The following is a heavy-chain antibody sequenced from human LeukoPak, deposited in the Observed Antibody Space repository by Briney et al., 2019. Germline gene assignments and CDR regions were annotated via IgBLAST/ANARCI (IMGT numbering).Heavy chain of an antibody. V-gene: IGHV3-69-1*02. CDR2: ISSSSTI. D-gene: IGHD6-13*01. CDR1: GFTFSDYY. J-gene: IGHJ4*02. Sequence: GGSLRLSCAASGFTFSDYYMNWVRQAPGKGLEWVASISSSSTIYYADSVKGRFTISRDNAKNSLYLQMNSLRAEDTAVYYCASAAGTLPRNGFDYWGQGTLVTVSS. CDR3: ASAAGTLPRNGFDY.